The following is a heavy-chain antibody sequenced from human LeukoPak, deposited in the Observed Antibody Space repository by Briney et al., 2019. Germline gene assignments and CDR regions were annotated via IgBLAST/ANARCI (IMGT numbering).Heavy chain of an antibody. Sequence: ASVKVSCKASGYTFTDYYIHWVRQAPGQGLEWMGWINPNSGGTNYAQKFQGRVTMTRDTSISTAYMELSGLRSDDTAVYYCARAMAARLHYFDYWGQGTLVTVSS. J-gene: IGHJ4*02. CDR1: GYTFTDYY. D-gene: IGHD6-6*01. V-gene: IGHV1-2*02. CDR3: ARAMAARLHYFDY. CDR2: INPNSGGT.